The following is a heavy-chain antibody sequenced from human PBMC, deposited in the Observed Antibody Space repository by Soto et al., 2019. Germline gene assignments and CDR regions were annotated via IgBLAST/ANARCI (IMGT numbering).Heavy chain of an antibody. Sequence: GSLRLPGAASGFTFTSYALHGVRQAPGKGLEWVAVISYDGNNKYYADSVKGRFTISRDDSKDTLYLQMNSLRAEDTAVYYCERADFGVVNFYYFNFWGQGTLVTVYS. J-gene: IGHJ4*01. CDR3: ERADFGVVNFYYFNF. V-gene: IGHV3-30-3*01. D-gene: IGHD3-3*01. CDR1: GFTFTSYA. CDR2: ISYDGNNK.